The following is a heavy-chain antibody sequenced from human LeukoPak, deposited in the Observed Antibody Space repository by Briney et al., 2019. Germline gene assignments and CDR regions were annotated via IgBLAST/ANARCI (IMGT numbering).Heavy chain of an antibody. CDR3: ARRSPLGYCSGGSCSDAFDI. D-gene: IGHD2-15*01. Sequence: GESLKISCKGSGYSFTSYWIGWVRQMPGKGLEWMGIIYPGDSDTRYSPSFQGQVTISADKSISTAYLQWSSLKASDTAMYYCARRSPLGYCSGGSCSDAFDIWGQGTMVTVSS. V-gene: IGHV5-51*01. CDR2: IYPGDSDT. J-gene: IGHJ3*02. CDR1: GYSFTSYW.